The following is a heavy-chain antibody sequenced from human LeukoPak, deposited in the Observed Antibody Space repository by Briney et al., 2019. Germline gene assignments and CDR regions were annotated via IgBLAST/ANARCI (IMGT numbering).Heavy chain of an antibody. Sequence: GGSLRLSCAASGFTFSNYAMSWVRQAPGKGLEWVSGISGSGGSTYYTDSVKGRFTISRDNSKNTLYLQMNSLRAEDTAVYYCAERVVYYFDYWGQGTLVTVSS. CDR3: AERVVYYFDY. J-gene: IGHJ4*02. V-gene: IGHV3-23*01. D-gene: IGHD2-8*02. CDR2: ISGSGGST. CDR1: GFTFSNYA.